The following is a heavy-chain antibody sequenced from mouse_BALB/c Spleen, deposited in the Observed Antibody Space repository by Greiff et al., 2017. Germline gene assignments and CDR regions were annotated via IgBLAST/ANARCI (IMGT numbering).Heavy chain of an antibody. CDR2: ISSGGST. D-gene: IGHD1-1*01. J-gene: IGHJ2*01. Sequence: EVNLVESGGGLVKPGGSLKLSCAASGFTFSSYAMSWVRQTPEKRLEWVASISSGGSTYYPDSVKGRFTISRDNARNILYLQMSSLRSEDTAMYYCARQVYSYYFDYWGQGTTLTVSS. CDR1: GFTFSSYA. CDR3: ARQVYSYYFDY. V-gene: IGHV5-6-5*01.